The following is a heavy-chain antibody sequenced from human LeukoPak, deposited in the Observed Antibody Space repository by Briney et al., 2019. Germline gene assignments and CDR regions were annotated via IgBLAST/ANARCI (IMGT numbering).Heavy chain of an antibody. Sequence: ASVKVSCNKASGTFTGYYMHWVRQAPGQGLEWMGRINPNSGGTNYAQKFQGRVTMTKDTSISTAYMELSSLRSDDTAVNYCDSDRWSCGTLRESKYFQHWGQGTLVTVSS. D-gene: IGHD1-26*01. CDR1: GTFTGYY. CDR2: INPNSGGT. J-gene: IGHJ1*01. CDR3: DSDRWSCGTLRESKYFQH. V-gene: IGHV1-2*06.